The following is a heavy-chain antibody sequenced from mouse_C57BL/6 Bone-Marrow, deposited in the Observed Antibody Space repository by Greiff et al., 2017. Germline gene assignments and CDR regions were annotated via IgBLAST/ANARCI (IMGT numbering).Heavy chain of an antibody. Sequence: EVQLQQSGAELVRPGASVKLSCTASGFNIKDYYMHWVKQRPEQGLEWIGRIDPEDGDTEYAPKFQGKATMTADTSSNTAYLQLSSLISEDTAVYYCTTPFTTVVATRAYWGQGTLVTVSA. J-gene: IGHJ3*01. CDR3: TTPFTTVVATRAY. V-gene: IGHV14-1*01. D-gene: IGHD1-1*01. CDR1: GFNIKDYY. CDR2: IDPEDGDT.